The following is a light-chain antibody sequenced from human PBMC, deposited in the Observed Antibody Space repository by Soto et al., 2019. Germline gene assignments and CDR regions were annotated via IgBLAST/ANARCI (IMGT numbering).Light chain of an antibody. CDR2: ENS. CDR1: SSNIVSND. V-gene: IGLV1-51*02. CDR3: GTGDSSRISL. Sequence: SVLTQPPSVSAAPGQKVTISCSGNSSNIVSNDVSWYQQLPVKAPKLLIYENSQRPSGIPDRFSGSKSGPSATLGMTGHQTGDEADYYCGTGDSSRISLFGTETKVTVL. J-gene: IGLJ1*01.